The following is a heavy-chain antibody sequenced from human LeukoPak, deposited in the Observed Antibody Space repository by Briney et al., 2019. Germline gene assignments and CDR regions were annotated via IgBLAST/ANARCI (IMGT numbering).Heavy chain of an antibody. D-gene: IGHD3-9*01. CDR2: IYYSGSM. J-gene: IGHJ4*02. CDR1: GGSISSSSYY. CDR3: ARTESYDILTGYWYFDY. V-gene: IGHV4-39*01. Sequence: SETLSLTCSVSGGSISSSSYYWGWIRQPPGKGLEWIGSIYYSGSMYYNPFLKSRLTIFVDTSKNQFSLKLSSVTAADTAVYYCARTESYDILTGYWYFDYWGQGILVTVSS.